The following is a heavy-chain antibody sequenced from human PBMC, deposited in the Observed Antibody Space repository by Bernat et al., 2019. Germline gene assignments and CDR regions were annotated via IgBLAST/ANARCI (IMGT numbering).Heavy chain of an antibody. Sequence: EVQLVESGGGLVQPGVSLRLSCAASGFTFSSYEMNWVRQAPGKGLEWVSYISSSGSTIYYADSVKGRFTISRDNAKNSLYLQMNSLRAEDTAVYYCASMGGYDSADAFDIWGQGTMVTVSS. CDR1: GFTFSSYE. CDR3: ASMGGYDSADAFDI. CDR2: ISSSGSTI. J-gene: IGHJ3*02. D-gene: IGHD5-12*01. V-gene: IGHV3-48*03.